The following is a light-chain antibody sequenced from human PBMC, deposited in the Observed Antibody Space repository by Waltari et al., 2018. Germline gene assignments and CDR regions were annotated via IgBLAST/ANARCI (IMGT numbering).Light chain of an antibody. J-gene: IGLJ2*01. Sequence: QSALAQSASVSGSPGQSITISCTGTGSDIGYYNFVSWYQQHPGKAPNLLIFDVSRWSSGVSHRFSGSKSGNTASLTISGLQAEDEADYYCSSYTSTNTIRFGGGTKVTVL. V-gene: IGLV2-14*03. CDR3: SSYTSTNTIR. CDR2: DVS. CDR1: GSDIGYYNF.